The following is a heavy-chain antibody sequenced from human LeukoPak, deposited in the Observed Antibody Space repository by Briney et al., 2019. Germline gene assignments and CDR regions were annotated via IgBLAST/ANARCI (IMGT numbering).Heavy chain of an antibody. V-gene: IGHV1-2*02. CDR1: GYTFTDYY. Sequence: ASVKVSCEASGYTFTDYYMHWVRQAPGQGPEWMGWIKPNSGGTSYTQKFQGRVTMTRDTSISTAYMELSRLRSDDTAVYYCARDGYGDAGNWFDPWGQGTLVTVSS. CDR3: ARDGYGDAGNWFDP. CDR2: IKPNSGGT. J-gene: IGHJ5*02. D-gene: IGHD4-17*01.